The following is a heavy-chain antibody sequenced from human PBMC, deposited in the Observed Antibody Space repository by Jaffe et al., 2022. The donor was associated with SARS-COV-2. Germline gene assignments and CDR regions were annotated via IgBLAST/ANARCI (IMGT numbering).Heavy chain of an antibody. CDR1: GFTFSDRY. J-gene: IGHJ6*02. CDR3: VRDGDTYSSAWYYSGMDV. V-gene: IGHV3-11*06. D-gene: IGHD6-25*01. Sequence: QVQLLESGGGSVKPGGSLRLSCAASGFTFSDRYMSWIRQAPGKGLEWISYISGGSSRTNYADSVKGRFTISRDNAKNSLYLQMNTLRAEDTAVYYCVRDGDTYSSAWYYSGMDVWGQGTTVTVSS. CDR2: ISGGSSRT.